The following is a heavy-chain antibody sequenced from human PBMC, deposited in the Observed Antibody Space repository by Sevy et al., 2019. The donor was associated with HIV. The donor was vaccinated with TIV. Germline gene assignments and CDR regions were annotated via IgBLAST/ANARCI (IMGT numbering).Heavy chain of an antibody. Sequence: SETLSLTCTVSGGSISSYYWSWIRQPPGKGLEWIGYLYYRGRPNYNPSLKSRVTISVDTSRNQFSLKLNSVTAADSAVYYCARHSIAPRSWYFDLWGRGTLVTVSS. V-gene: IGHV4-59*01. J-gene: IGHJ2*01. CDR1: GGSISSYY. CDR2: LYYRGRP. CDR3: ARHSIAPRSWYFDL. D-gene: IGHD6-6*01.